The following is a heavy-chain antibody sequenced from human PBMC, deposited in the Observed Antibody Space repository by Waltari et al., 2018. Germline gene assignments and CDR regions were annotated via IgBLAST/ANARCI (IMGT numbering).Heavy chain of an antibody. CDR2: IYHSGST. CDR1: GYSISSGYY. Sequence: QVQLQESGPGLVKPSETLSLTCTVSGYSISSGYYWGWIRQPPGKGLEWIGSIYHSGSTYYNPSLKSRVTISVDTSKNQFSLKLSSVTAADTVVYYCARVGGYYYDSSGSGGDYWGQGTLVTVSS. V-gene: IGHV4-38-2*02. J-gene: IGHJ4*02. CDR3: ARVGGYYYDSSGSGGDY. D-gene: IGHD3-22*01.